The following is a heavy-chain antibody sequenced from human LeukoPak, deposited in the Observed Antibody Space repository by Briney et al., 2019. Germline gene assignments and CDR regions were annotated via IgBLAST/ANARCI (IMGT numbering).Heavy chain of an antibody. CDR2: IYYSGST. D-gene: IGHD6-19*01. Sequence: SETLSLTCTVSGGSISSYYWSWIRQPPGKGLEWIGYIYYSGSTNYNPSLKSRVIISVDTSKNQFSLKLSSVTAADTAVYYCARVAWDSSGSTFDYWGQGTLVTVSS. V-gene: IGHV4-59*01. J-gene: IGHJ4*02. CDR1: GGSISSYY. CDR3: ARVAWDSSGSTFDY.